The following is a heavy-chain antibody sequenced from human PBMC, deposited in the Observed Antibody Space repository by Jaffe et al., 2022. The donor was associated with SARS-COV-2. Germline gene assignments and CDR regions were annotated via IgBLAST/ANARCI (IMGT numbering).Heavy chain of an antibody. Sequence: DVQLVESGGGLVQPGGSLKLSCAASGFTFSTYDMFWVRRAPGKGLEFVSTISPNGGSTYYASSVKGRFTISRDNSKNTLYLQMGSLSAEDMAVYYCARNEVGAKGGAFDIWGRGTMVVVSS. CDR1: GFTFSTYD. CDR3: ARNEVGAKGGAFDI. CDR2: ISPNGGST. J-gene: IGHJ3*02. D-gene: IGHD1-26*01. V-gene: IGHV3-64*01.